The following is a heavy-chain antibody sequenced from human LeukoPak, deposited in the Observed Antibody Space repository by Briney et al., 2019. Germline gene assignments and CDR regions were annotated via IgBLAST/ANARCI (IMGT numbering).Heavy chain of an antibody. J-gene: IGHJ6*03. V-gene: IGHV3-43D*04. CDR3: AKVNLESDYYYYYMDV. D-gene: IGHD3-3*01. Sequence: PGGSLRLSCAASGFTFDDYAMHWVRQAPGKGLEWVSLISWDGGSTYYADSVKGRFTISRDNSKNPLYLQMNSLRAEDTALYYCAKVNLESDYYYYYMDVWGKGTTVTVSS. CDR1: GFTFDDYA. CDR2: ISWDGGST.